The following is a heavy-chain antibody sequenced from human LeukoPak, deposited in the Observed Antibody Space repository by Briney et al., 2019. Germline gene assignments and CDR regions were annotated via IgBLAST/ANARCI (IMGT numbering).Heavy chain of an antibody. V-gene: IGHV4-31*03. CDR2: IHYSGNS. D-gene: IGHD5-24*01. J-gene: IGHJ3*02. Sequence: PSETLSLTCTVSGGSITSGTFYWSWIRQHPGKGLEWIGYIHYSGNSYYNPSLKSRVTISVDTSKNQFSLKVWSVTAADTAVYYCARSTITWLNVFDIWGQGTMVTVSS. CDR3: ARSTITWLNVFDI. CDR1: GGSITSGTFY.